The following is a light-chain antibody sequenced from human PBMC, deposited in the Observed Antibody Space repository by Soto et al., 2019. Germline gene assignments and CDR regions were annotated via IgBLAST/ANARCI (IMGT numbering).Light chain of an antibody. CDR2: DVS. Sequence: QSALTQPASVSGSPGQSITISCTGTSSDVGGNHVSWYQQHPGKAPRLIIYDVSNRPSGISNRFSGSKSDNTASLTISGLQADDEADYYCSTHTSSSRYVFVTGTKVTVL. CDR1: SSDVGGNH. V-gene: IGLV2-14*01. J-gene: IGLJ1*01. CDR3: STHTSSSRYV.